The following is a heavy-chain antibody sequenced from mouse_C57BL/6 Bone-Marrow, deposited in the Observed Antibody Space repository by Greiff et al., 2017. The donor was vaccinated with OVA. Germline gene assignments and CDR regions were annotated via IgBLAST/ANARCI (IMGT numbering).Heavy chain of an antibody. Sequence: EVQLVESGGGLVQPKGSLKLSCAASGFSFNTYAMNWVRQAPGKGLEWVARIRSKSNNYATYYADSVKDRFNIHRDDSERMLYLHMNNLKTEDTARYYCGRHGPYYYGSSEYYFDYWGQGTTLTVSS. CDR2: IRSKSNNYAT. CDR3: GRHGPYYYGSSEYYFDY. V-gene: IGHV10-1*01. J-gene: IGHJ2*01. CDR1: GFSFNTYA. D-gene: IGHD1-1*01.